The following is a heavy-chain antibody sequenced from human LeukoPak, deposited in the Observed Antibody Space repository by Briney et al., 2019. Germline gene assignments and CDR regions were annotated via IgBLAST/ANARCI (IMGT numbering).Heavy chain of an antibody. D-gene: IGHD3-10*01. CDR1: GFTFSSYA. CDR2: ISGSGGST. V-gene: IGHV3-23*01. J-gene: IGHJ6*03. CDR3: AKWSGSGSYYTYYYYYYMDV. Sequence: GGSLRLSCAASGFTFSSYAMSWVRQAPGKGLEWVSAISGSGGSTYYADSVKGRFTISRDNSKNTLYLQMNSLRAEDTAVYYCAKWSGSGSYYTYYYYYYMDVWGKGTTVTVSS.